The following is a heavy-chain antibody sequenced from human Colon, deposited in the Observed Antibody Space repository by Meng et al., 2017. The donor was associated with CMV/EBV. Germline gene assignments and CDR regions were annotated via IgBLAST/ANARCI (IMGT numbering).Heavy chain of an antibody. CDR1: GFAFGSYA. J-gene: IGHJ4*01. V-gene: IGHV3-23*01. CDR3: VKDHKD. Sequence: GTVGLSCVSSGFAFGSYALRWVRQAPGKGLEWVSTVSGSSITTYYADSVKGRFTISRDKYNDILSLEMNSLRAEDTALYYCVKDHKDWGHGTLVTVSS. CDR2: VSGSSITT.